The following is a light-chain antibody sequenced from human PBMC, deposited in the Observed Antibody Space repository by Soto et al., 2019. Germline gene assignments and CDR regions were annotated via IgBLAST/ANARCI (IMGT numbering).Light chain of an antibody. CDR1: QSVSNNY. CDR3: QQYGSSPRT. J-gene: IGKJ2*01. CDR2: GAS. Sequence: EVVLTQSPGTLSLSPGERATLSCRASQSVSNNYLAWYQQKPGQAPRLLIYGASSRATGIPDRFSGSGSGTDFTLTISRLEPEDLAVYYWQQYGSSPRTVGQGTKLEI. V-gene: IGKV3-20*01.